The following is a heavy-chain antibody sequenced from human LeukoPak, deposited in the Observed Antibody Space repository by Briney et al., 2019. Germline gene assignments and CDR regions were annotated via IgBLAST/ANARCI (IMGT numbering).Heavy chain of an antibody. CDR2: ISGSGGST. J-gene: IGHJ3*02. CDR3: ARDRDSGYDADAFDI. CDR1: GFTFSSYA. V-gene: IGHV3-23*01. Sequence: GGSLRLSCAASGFTFSSYAMSWVRQAPGKGLEWVSAISGSGGSTYYADSVKGRFTISRDNSKNTLYLQMNSLRAEDTAVYYCARDRDSGYDADAFDIWGKGTTVTVSS. D-gene: IGHD5-12*01.